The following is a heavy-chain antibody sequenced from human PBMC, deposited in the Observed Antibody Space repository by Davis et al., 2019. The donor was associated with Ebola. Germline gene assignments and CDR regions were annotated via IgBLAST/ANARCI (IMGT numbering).Heavy chain of an antibody. CDR2: IIPILGIA. CDR1: GGTFSSYA. Sequence: SVKVSCKASGGTFSSYAISWVRQAPGQGLEWMGRIIPILGIANYAQKFQGRVTITADKSTSTAYMELSSLRSEDTAVYYCARDSKVVLLLGFYGMDVWGQGTTVTVSS. D-gene: IGHD3-16*01. CDR3: ARDSKVVLLLGFYGMDV. V-gene: IGHV1-69*04. J-gene: IGHJ6*02.